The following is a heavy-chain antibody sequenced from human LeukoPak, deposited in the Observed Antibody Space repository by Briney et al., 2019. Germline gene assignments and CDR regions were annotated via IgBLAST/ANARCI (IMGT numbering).Heavy chain of an antibody. J-gene: IGHJ4*02. CDR1: GYTFTSYA. D-gene: IGHD3-10*01. CDR2: IIPIFGTA. Sequence: SVKVSCKASGYTFTSYAISWVRQAPGQGLEWMGGIIPIFGTANYAQKFQGRVTITADESTSTAYMELSSLRSEDTAVYYCARAGRFTMVRGVTWYYFDYWGQGTLVSVSS. V-gene: IGHV1-69*13. CDR3: ARAGRFTMVRGVTWYYFDY.